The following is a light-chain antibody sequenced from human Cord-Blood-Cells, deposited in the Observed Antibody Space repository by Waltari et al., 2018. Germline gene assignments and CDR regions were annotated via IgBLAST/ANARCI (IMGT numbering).Light chain of an antibody. CDR1: QSVSSN. Sequence: EIVMTQSPATLSVSPGERATLPCRASQSVSSNLAWYQQKPGKAPRLLIYGASTRATGIPARFSGSGSGTEFTLTISSLQSEDFAVYYCQQYNNWPTWTFGQGTKVEIK. J-gene: IGKJ1*01. V-gene: IGKV3-15*01. CDR2: GAS. CDR3: QQYNNWPTWT.